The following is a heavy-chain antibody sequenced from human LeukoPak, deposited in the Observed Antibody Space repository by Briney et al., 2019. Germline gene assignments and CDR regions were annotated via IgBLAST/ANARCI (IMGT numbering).Heavy chain of an antibody. J-gene: IGHJ5*02. CDR1: GGSFSGYY. CDR3: ARYSNYLVWFDP. D-gene: IGHD4-11*01. Sequence: PSETLSLTCAVYGGSFSGYYWSWIRQPPGKGPEWIGEINHSGSTNYNPSLKSRVTISVDTSKNQFSLKLSSVTAADTAVYYCARYSNYLVWFDPWGQGTLVTVSS. CDR2: INHSGST. V-gene: IGHV4-34*01.